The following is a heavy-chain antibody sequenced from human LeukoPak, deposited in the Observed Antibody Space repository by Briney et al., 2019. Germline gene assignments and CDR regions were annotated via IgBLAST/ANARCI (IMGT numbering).Heavy chain of an antibody. CDR3: ARAGYSSGWITYMAAFDI. D-gene: IGHD6-19*01. V-gene: IGHV1-2*02. J-gene: IGHJ3*02. CDR1: GYTFTGYY. Sequence: ASVKVSCKASGYTFTGYYMHWVRQAPGQGLEWMGWINPNSGGTNYAQKFQGRVTMTRDTSISTAYMELSRLRSDDTAVYYCARAGYSSGWITYMAAFDIWGRGTMVTVSS. CDR2: INPNSGGT.